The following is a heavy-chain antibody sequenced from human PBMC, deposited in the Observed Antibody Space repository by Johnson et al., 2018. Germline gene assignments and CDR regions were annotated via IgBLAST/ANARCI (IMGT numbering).Heavy chain of an antibody. CDR1: GGSISSGSYY. CDR3: AKGVAAGEYYYYYYYMDV. J-gene: IGHJ6*03. D-gene: IGHD6-13*01. CDR2: IYTRGST. Sequence: VQLQESGPGLVKPSQTLSLTCTVSGGSISSGSYYWSWIRQPAGKGLEWIGRIYTRGSTNYNPSLKRRVTISVDTSKNQFSLKLSSVTAADTAVYYCAKGVAAGEYYYYYYYMDVWGKGTTVTVSS. V-gene: IGHV4-61*02.